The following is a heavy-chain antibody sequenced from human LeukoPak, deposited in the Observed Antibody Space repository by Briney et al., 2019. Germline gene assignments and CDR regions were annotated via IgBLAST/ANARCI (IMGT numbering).Heavy chain of an antibody. D-gene: IGHD4-17*01. CDR3: AKEVNKVTTHFDY. CDR1: IFTFSTYD. CDR2: ISYDGGHK. J-gene: IGHJ4*02. V-gene: IGHV3-30*18. Sequence: TGLSLRLSCAVSIFTFSTYDMLWVTQARAKGLECVVDISYDGGHKYCADSVKGRFTIPRHNSKNTLYLQVNSERSEDTAVYLCAKEVNKVTTHFDYWRGGALVSVPS.